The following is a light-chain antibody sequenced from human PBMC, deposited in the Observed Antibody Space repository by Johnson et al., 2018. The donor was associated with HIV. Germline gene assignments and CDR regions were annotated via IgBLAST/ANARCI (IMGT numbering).Light chain of an antibody. V-gene: IGLV1-51*02. CDR1: SSNIVNNY. CDR3: ATCDNSLRV. J-gene: IGLJ1*01. CDR2: ETT. Sequence: QSVLTQSPSVSAAPGQKVTISCSGSSSNIVNNYISWYQQLPGTAPKLLIYETTTRPSGIPDRFSGSRSGTSATLCITGLQTGDEADYYCATCDNSLRVFGTGTKVTVL.